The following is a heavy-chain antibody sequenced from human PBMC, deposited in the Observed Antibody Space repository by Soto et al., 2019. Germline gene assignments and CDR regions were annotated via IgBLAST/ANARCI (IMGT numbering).Heavy chain of an antibody. Sequence: PSETLSLTCTVSGASISRSPYCWAWIRQPPGKGLEWVGSLCYSGYYYRPSLKSRVTISVDTSKNQLSLNLTSVTAADTAIYYCSRRAPEGFDPWGQGTLVTISS. CDR1: GASISRSPYC. V-gene: IGHV4-39*01. CDR3: SRRAPEGFDP. CDR2: LCYSGY. J-gene: IGHJ5*02.